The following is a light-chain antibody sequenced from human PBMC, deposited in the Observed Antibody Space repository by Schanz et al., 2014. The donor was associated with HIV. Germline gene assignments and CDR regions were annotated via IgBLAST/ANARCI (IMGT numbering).Light chain of an antibody. Sequence: DVQMTQSPSTLSASVGDRVTITCRASQSISNSLAWYQQKPGKAPKLLIFKASDLQSGAPSRFSGSGFGTEFTLTISSLQPDDFATYYCQQYNSYWTFGQGTKVEIK. J-gene: IGKJ1*01. CDR2: KAS. V-gene: IGKV1-5*03. CDR1: QSISNS. CDR3: QQYNSYWT.